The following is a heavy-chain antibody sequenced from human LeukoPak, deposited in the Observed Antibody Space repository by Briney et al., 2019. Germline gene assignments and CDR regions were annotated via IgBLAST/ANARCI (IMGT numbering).Heavy chain of an antibody. D-gene: IGHD5-12*01. CDR2: ISAYNGNT. CDR1: GYTFTSYG. CDR3: ARGYSGYDWTPPGY. V-gene: IGHV1-18*01. J-gene: IGHJ4*02. Sequence: ASVKVSCKASGYTFTSYGVSWVRQAPGQGLEWMGWISAYNGNTNYAQNLQGRVTMTTDTSTTTAYLELRSLRSDDTAVYYCARGYSGYDWTPPGYWGQGTLVTVSS.